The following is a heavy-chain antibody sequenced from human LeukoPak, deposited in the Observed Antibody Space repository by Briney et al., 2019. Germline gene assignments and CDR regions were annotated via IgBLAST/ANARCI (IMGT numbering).Heavy chain of an antibody. CDR3: ARGIGDTAMVPTWFDP. D-gene: IGHD5-18*01. CDR2: IYYSGST. Sequence: SETLSLTCTVSGGSISSGGYYWSWIRQHPGKGLEWIGYIYYSGSTYYNPSLKSRVTISVDTSKNQFSLKLSSVTAADTAVYYCARGIGDTAMVPTWFDPWGQGTLVTVSS. J-gene: IGHJ5*02. V-gene: IGHV4-31*03. CDR1: GGSISSGGYY.